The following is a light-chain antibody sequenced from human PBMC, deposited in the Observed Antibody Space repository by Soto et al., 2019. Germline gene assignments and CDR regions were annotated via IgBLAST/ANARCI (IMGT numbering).Light chain of an antibody. V-gene: IGKV1-5*03. J-gene: IGKJ5*01. CDR2: KAS. Sequence: DIPMTQSPSTPSASVVDRVTITFRARHGSSSWFACYQQKPEKARKLLNYKASSVESMLPTIISSRCGTKVFPLTSSLQHVEYSVSYCQQHINYHPITFGQGTRLEIK. CDR3: QQHINYHPIT. CDR1: HGSSSW.